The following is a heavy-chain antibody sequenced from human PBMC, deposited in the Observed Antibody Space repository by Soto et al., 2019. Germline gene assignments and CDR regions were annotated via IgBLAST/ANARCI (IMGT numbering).Heavy chain of an antibody. CDR3: ARVHNYDILTGYPPYGMDV. Sequence: ASVKVSCKASGYTFTGYYMHWVRQAPGQGREWMGWINPNRGGTNYAQKFQGWVTMTRDTSISTAYMELSRLRSDDTAVYYCARVHNYDILTGYPPYGMDVWGQGTTVTVS. J-gene: IGHJ6*02. CDR2: INPNRGGT. V-gene: IGHV1-2*04. D-gene: IGHD3-9*01. CDR1: GYTFTGYY.